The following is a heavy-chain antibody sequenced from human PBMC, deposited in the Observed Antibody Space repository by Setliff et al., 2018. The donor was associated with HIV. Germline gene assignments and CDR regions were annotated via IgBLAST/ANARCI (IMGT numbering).Heavy chain of an antibody. V-gene: IGHV4-61*02. D-gene: IGHD5-18*01. Sequence: LSLTCTVSGGSISSGSYYWSWIRQPAGKGLEWIGRIYTSGSTNYNPSLKSRVIISVDTSKNQFSLKLSSVTAADTAVYYCASSGPEYSYAYYYYYGMDVWGQGTTVT. J-gene: IGHJ6*02. CDR2: IYTSGST. CDR3: ASSGPEYSYAYYYYYGMDV. CDR1: GGSISSGSYY.